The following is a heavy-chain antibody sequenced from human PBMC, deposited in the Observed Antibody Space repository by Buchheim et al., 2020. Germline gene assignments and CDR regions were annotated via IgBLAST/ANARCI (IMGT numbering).Heavy chain of an antibody. J-gene: IGHJ4*02. CDR1: GGSISSYY. Sequence: QVQLQESGPGLVKPSETLSLTCTVSGGSISSYYWSWIRQPPGKGLEWIGYIYYSGSTNYNPSLKSRVTISVDTSKNQFSLKLSSVTAADTAVYYCAIYSSSENFDYWGQGTL. D-gene: IGHD6-6*01. CDR3: AIYSSSENFDY. V-gene: IGHV4-59*12. CDR2: IYYSGST.